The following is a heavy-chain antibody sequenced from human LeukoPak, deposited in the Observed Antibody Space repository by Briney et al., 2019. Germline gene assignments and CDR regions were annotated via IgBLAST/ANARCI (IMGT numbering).Heavy chain of an antibody. CDR3: ARGASSRDFWSGLIDY. Sequence: PGGSLRLSCAASGFTFSSYSMNWVRQAPGKGLEWVSSISSSSYIYYADSVKGRFTISRDNAKNSLYLQMNSLRAEDTAVYYCARGASSRDFWSGLIDYWGQGTLVTVSS. J-gene: IGHJ4*02. D-gene: IGHD3-3*01. CDR2: ISSSSYI. V-gene: IGHV3-21*01. CDR1: GFTFSSYS.